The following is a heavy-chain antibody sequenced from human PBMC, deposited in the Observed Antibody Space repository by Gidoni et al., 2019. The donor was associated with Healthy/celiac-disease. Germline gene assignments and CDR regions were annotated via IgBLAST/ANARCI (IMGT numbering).Heavy chain of an antibody. CDR2: ISSSSSTI. Sequence: EVQLVESGGGLVQPGGSLSLSCAASGFTFTSYSMNWVRQAPGKGLEWVSYISSSSSTIYYADSVKGRFTISRDNAKNSLYLQMNSLRDEDTAVYYWASSLYDSSGYYYGDAFDIWGQGTMVTVSS. V-gene: IGHV3-48*02. J-gene: IGHJ3*02. CDR3: ASSLYDSSGYYYGDAFDI. CDR1: GFTFTSYS. D-gene: IGHD3-22*01.